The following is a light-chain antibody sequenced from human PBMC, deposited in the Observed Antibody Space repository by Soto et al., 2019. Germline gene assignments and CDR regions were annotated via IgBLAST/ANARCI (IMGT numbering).Light chain of an antibody. J-gene: IGKJ5*01. CDR2: GAP. CDR3: QHWDNFPRSLI. Sequence: DIQMTQSPSSLSASVGDGVTITCQASQDIRHYLDWYQQKQGKVPKLLIYGAPNLETGVPPGFSGSESGTGLAFTISSVQPQDIARDYCQHWDNFPRSLIFGQGPR. V-gene: IGKV1-33*01. CDR1: QDIRHY.